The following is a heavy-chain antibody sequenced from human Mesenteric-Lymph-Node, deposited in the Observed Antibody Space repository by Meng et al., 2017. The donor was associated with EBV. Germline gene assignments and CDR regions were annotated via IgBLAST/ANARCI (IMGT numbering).Heavy chain of an antibody. V-gene: IGHV4-61*01. J-gene: IGHJ2*01. D-gene: IGHD6-19*01. CDR1: GASVSSYTHY. Sequence: QLEQQERGPGLEKASETLSLTSTVSGASVSSYTHYWSWIRQPPGKGLEWIGYSDYSGSTSYNPSLTTRVTISVDTSKNQFSLKLNSVTAADTAVYYCARAVAGDWYFDLWGRGTLVTVSS. CDR3: ARAVAGDWYFDL. CDR2: SDYSGST.